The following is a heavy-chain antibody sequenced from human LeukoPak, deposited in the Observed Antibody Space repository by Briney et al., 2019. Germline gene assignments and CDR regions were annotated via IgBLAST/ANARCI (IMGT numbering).Heavy chain of an antibody. V-gene: IGHV1-18*01. CDR2: RSIYNGDT. Sequence: ASVKVSCKASGYDFINYGISWVRQAPGQGLEWMGWRSIYNGDTDYKLQGGVTMTTDTSTSTAYMELRSLRSDDTAVYYCARGGPFPSSSSSREYYLDYWGQGTLVTVSS. J-gene: IGHJ4*02. CDR1: GYDFINYG. D-gene: IGHD6-6*01. CDR3: ARGGPFPSSSSSREYYLDY.